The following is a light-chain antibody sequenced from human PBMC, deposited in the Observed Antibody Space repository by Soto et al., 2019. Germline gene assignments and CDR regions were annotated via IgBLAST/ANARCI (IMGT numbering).Light chain of an antibody. CDR2: ADN. CDR3: GSWDSSLSAYV. J-gene: IGLJ1*01. CDR1: SSNIAGNS. V-gene: IGLV1-51*01. Sequence: QSVMPQPPSVSAAPGQKGTICCSGSSSNIAGNSVSWYQHLPGTAPKLLIYADNKRPSGVPDRFSGSKSGTSATLGITGFQTGDEADYYCGSWDSSLSAYVFGTGTKVTVL.